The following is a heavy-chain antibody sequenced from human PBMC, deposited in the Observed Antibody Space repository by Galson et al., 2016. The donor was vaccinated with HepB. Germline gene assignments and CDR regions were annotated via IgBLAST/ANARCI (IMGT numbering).Heavy chain of an antibody. CDR3: ARVRGITLIDY. J-gene: IGHJ4*02. D-gene: IGHD3-10*01. V-gene: IGHV5-51*01. CDR1: GYSFTTYW. CDR2: IYPGDSDT. Sequence: SGAEVKKPGESLKISCKGSGYSFTTYWIAWARQMPGKGLEWMGIIYPGDSDTRYSPSFQGQVTFSADKSISSAYLQWSSLKASDTAMYYCARVRGITLIDYLGQGTLVTVSS.